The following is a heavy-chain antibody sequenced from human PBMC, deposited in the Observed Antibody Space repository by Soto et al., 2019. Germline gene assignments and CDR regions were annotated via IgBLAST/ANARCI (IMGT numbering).Heavy chain of an antibody. CDR2: IIPIFGTA. J-gene: IGHJ4*02. CDR3: ARDGGRHSGGIDY. CDR1: GGTFSSYS. V-gene: IGHV1-69*01. D-gene: IGHD1-26*01. Sequence: QVQLVQSGAEVKKPGSSVKVSCKASGGTFSSYSINWVRQAPGQGLEWMGEIIPIFGTANYAQKFQGRVTITADESTSTDYMELSSLRSEDTAVYYCARDGGRHSGGIDYWGQGNLVNVSS.